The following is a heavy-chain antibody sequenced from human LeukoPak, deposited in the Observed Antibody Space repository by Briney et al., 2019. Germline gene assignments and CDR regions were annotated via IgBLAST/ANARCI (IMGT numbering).Heavy chain of an antibody. CDR3: AKSGGSTYFDH. J-gene: IGHJ4*02. V-gene: IGHV3-74*01. CDR2: INSDGSST. Sequence: GGSLRLSCAASGFTFTSYWMHRVRQAPGKGLVWVSRINSDGSSTSYADSVKGRFTISRDNAMPTLHLQMRRLRAEQTGVSHCAKSGGSTYFDHWGQGILVTVSS. D-gene: IGHD3-10*01. CDR1: GFTFTSYW.